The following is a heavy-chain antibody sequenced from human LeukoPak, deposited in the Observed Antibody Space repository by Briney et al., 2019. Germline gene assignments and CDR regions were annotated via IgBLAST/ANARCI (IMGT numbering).Heavy chain of an antibody. D-gene: IGHD1-26*01. Sequence: SQTLSLTCAVSGGSISSGGYSWSWIRQPRGKRLEWVEESNDSGGTNYNPSLKSRVTISADKSKNQVSLRLTSVTAADTAVYYCARLSVIVGSTLEYYYYYMDVWGQGTTVTVSS. CDR2: SNDSGGT. CDR3: ARLSVIVGSTLEYYYYYMDV. V-gene: IGHV4-30-2*01. J-gene: IGHJ6*03. CDR1: GGSISSGGYS.